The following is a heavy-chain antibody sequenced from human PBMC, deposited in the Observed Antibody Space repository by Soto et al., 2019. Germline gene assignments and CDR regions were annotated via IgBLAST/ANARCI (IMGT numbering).Heavy chain of an antibody. Sequence: QVQLVESGGGVVQPGRSLRLSCAASGFTFSSYGMHWVRQAPGKGLEWVAVISYDGSNKYYADSVKGRFTISRDNSKNTMYLQMNSLRAEETAVYYCAKDLGSYDSNGYYYDYYYGMDVWGQGTTVTVSS. CDR1: GFTFSSYG. CDR3: AKDLGSYDSNGYYYDYYYGMDV. D-gene: IGHD3-22*01. V-gene: IGHV3-30*18. J-gene: IGHJ6*02. CDR2: ISYDGSNK.